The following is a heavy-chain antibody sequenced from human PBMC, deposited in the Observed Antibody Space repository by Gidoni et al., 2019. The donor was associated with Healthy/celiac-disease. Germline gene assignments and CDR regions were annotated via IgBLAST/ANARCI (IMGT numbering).Heavy chain of an antibody. J-gene: IGHJ4*02. CDR3: AKVPLIVVVIQAFDY. CDR1: GATCSSYA. V-gene: IGHV3-23*04. D-gene: IGHD3-22*01. Sequence: EVQLVESGGGLVQPGGSRRRSCAASGATCSSYAMSWVRQAPGKGLVWVSAISGSGGSTYYADSVQGRFTISRDNSKNTLYLQMNSLRAEDTAVYYCAKVPLIVVVIQAFDYWGQGTLVTVSS. CDR2: ISGSGGST.